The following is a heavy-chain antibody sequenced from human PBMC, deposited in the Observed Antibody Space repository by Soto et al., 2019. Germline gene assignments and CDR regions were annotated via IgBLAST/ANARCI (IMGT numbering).Heavy chain of an antibody. CDR2: IYYSGST. Sequence: SETLSLTCTVSGGSISSSSYYWGWIRQPPGKGLEWIGSIYYSGSTYYNPSLKSRVTISVDTSKYHFSLYLSSVTAAVTAVYYCARQGGCSSTSCYVLVYYYYGMDVWGQGTTVTVSS. J-gene: IGHJ6*02. V-gene: IGHV4-39*01. D-gene: IGHD2-2*01. CDR1: GGSISSSSYY. CDR3: ARQGGCSSTSCYVLVYYYYGMDV.